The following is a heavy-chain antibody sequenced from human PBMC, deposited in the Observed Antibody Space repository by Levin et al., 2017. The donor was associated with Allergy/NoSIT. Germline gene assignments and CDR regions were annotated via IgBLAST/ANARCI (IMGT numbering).Heavy chain of an antibody. Sequence: GGSLRLSCAASGFTFRNYAMHWVRQAPGKGLEWLAVISYDGSNKYYADSVKGRFTISRDNSKNTLYLQMNSLRTEDTAVYYCARAGFCPSDGDSGGHFDYWGQGTLVTVSS. D-gene: IGHD4-17*01. CDR3: ARAGFCPSDGDSGGHFDY. V-gene: IGHV3-30-3*01. CDR2: ISYDGSNK. J-gene: IGHJ4*02. CDR1: GFTFRNYA.